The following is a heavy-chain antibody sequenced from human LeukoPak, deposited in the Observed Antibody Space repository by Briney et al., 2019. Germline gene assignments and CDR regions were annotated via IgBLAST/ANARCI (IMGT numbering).Heavy chain of an antibody. CDR1: GGTFSSYA. CDR3: ASAQQAAEYYFDY. V-gene: IGHV1-18*01. D-gene: IGHD6-13*01. CDR2: ISAYNGNT. J-gene: IGHJ4*02. Sequence: WASVKVSCKASGGTFSSYAISWVRQAPGQGLEWMGWISAYNGNTNYAQKLQGRVTMTTDTSTSTAYMELRSLRSDVTAVYYCASAQQAAEYYFDYWGQGTLVTVSS.